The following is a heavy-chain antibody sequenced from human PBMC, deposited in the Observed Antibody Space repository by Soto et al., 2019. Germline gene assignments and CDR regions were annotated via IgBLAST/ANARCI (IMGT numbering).Heavy chain of an antibody. CDR2: ISSSSSTI. Sequence: EVQLVESGGGLVQPGGSLRLSCAASGFTFSSYSMNWVRQAPGKGLEWVSYISSSSSTIYYADSVKGRFTISRDNAKNSLYLQMNSLRDENTAVYYCARESITIWGFFDPWGQGTLVTVSS. CDR1: GFTFSSYS. CDR3: ARESITIWGFFDP. D-gene: IGHD3-3*01. J-gene: IGHJ5*02. V-gene: IGHV3-48*02.